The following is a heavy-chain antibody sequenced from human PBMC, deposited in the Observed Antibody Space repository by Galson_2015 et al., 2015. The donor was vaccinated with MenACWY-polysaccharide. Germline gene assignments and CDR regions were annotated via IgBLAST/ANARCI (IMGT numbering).Heavy chain of an antibody. CDR3: ARLHCSSTSCYPTDYYYNGMDV. V-gene: IGHV3-48*01. D-gene: IGHD2-2*01. J-gene: IGHJ6*02. Sequence: SLRLSCAASGFTFSSYSMNWVRQAPGKGLEWVSYISSSSSTVYYADSVKGRFTISRDNAKNSLFLQMNSLRAEDTAVYYCARLHCSSTSCYPTDYYYNGMDVWGQGTTVTVSS. CDR1: GFTFSSYS. CDR2: ISSSSSTV.